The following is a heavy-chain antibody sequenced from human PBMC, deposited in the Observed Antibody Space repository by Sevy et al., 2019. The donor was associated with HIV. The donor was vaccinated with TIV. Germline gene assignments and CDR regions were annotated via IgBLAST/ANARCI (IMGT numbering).Heavy chain of an antibody. CDR2: IYLGVNT. CDR1: GYSISSGYY. D-gene: IGHD3-9*01. J-gene: IGHJ4*02. V-gene: IGHV4-38-2*01. CDR3: ARVGPGYPFDY. Sequence: SETLSLTCAVSGYSISSGYYWGWIRQSPGKGLEWLGNIYLGVNTYYNTSLASRVTISVDKSKNQFSLKLSSVTAADTAVYYCARVGPGYPFDYWGQGTLVTVSS.